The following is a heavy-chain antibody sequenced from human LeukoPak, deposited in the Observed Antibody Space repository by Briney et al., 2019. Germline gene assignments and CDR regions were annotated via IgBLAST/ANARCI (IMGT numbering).Heavy chain of an antibody. V-gene: IGHV1-46*01. Sequence: ASVKVSCKASGYTFTSYYMHWVRQAPGQGLEWMGIINPSGGSTGYAQKFQGRVTMTRDTSTSTVYMELSSLRSEDTAVYYRASASTVTKYWYFDLWGRGTLVTVSS. CDR2: INPSGGST. CDR1: GYTFTSYY. J-gene: IGHJ2*01. CDR3: ASASTVTKYWYFDL. D-gene: IGHD4-17*01.